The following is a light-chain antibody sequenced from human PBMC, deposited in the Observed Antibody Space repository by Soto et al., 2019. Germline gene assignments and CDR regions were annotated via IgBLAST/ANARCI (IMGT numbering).Light chain of an antibody. CDR3: SSYAGSTNL. V-gene: IGLV2-14*01. CDR2: EVT. J-gene: IGLJ1*01. CDR1: RRDVGGYNY. Sequence: QSVLTQPASVSGSPGQSITISCTGTRRDVGGYNYVSWYQQYPGKSPKLLIYEVTHRPSGVSNRFSGSKSGNTASLTISGLQAEDEADYYCSSYAGSTNLFGTGTKVTVL.